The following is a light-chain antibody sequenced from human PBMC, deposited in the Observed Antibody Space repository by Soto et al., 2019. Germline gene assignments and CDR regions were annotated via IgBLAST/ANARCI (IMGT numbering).Light chain of an antibody. CDR1: QSISTY. V-gene: IGKV1-39*01. Sequence: DIQMTQSPSSLSSSVTDKVTITCRASQSISTYLNWYQQKPGQAPQLLIYSASNLQRGVPPRFSGSGSGTEFTLTISSLQPEEFAAYYCQQSYTTPVTGGQGTRLEIK. CDR3: QQSYTTPVT. J-gene: IGKJ5*01. CDR2: SAS.